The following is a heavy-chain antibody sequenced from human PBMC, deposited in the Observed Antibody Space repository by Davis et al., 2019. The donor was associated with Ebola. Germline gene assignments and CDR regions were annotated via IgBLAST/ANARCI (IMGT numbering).Heavy chain of an antibody. CDR1: GGSMSRGSYS. V-gene: IGHV4-30-2*01. CDR3: AREQYALDV. Sequence: PSETLSLTCAVSGGSMSRGSYSWTWIRQPPGKGLQWLGKIQQSGTTYYNPAVKGRLTMSIDRSKNQFSLRLTSVTAADTAVYYCAREQYALDVWGQGTTVTVSS. CDR2: IQQSGTT. J-gene: IGHJ6*02.